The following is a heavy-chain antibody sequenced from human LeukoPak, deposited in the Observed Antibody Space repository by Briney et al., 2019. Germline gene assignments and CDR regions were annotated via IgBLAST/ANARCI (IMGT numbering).Heavy chain of an antibody. CDR3: ARHPLLWFGELLYEDY. J-gene: IGHJ4*02. CDR1: GFTFSSYE. CDR2: ISSSSSYI. D-gene: IGHD3-10*01. V-gene: IGHV3-21*01. Sequence: KAGGSLRLSCAASGFTFSSYEMNWVRQAPGKGLEWVSSISSSSSYIYYADSVKGRFTISRDNAKNSLYLQMNSLRAEDTAVYYWARHPLLWFGELLYEDYWGQGTLVTVFS.